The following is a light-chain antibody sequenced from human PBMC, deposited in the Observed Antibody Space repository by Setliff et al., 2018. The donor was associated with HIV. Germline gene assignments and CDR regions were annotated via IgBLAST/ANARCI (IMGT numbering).Light chain of an antibody. V-gene: IGLV1-47*01. CDR1: SSNIGSNY. Sequence: QSALTQPPSASGTPGQRVTISCSGSSSNIGSNYVFWYRQLPGTAPKLLIYRNNQRPSGVPDRFSGSKSGTSASLAISGLRSEDEADYYCAAWDDSLSGVVFGGGTQLTVL. CDR2: RNN. J-gene: IGLJ2*01. CDR3: AAWDDSLSGVV.